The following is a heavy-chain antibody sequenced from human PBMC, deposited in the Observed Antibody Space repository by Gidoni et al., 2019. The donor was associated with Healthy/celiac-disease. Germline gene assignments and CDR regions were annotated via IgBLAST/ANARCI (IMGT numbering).Heavy chain of an antibody. CDR1: GYTFTSYG. CDR2: ISAYNGNT. Sequence: QVQLVQSGAEVKKPGASVKVSCKASGYTFTSYGNSWVGQAPGQGLEWMGWISAYNGNTNYAQKRQGRVTMTTDTSTSTAYMELRSLRSDDTAVYYCARDLLDYGDYRRIRKHDAFDIWGQGTMVTVSS. D-gene: IGHD4-17*01. J-gene: IGHJ3*02. V-gene: IGHV1-18*01. CDR3: ARDLLDYGDYRRIRKHDAFDI.